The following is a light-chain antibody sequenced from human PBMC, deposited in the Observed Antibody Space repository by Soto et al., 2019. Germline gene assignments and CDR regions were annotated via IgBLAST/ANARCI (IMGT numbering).Light chain of an antibody. Sequence: DIQMTQSPSTLSASVGDTVTITCRASQSLSYWLAWYQQKPGQAPKRLIHKASTLESGVPSRFSGSGSGTEFTLTISSLQPDDFATFYCQRYDRFPYTFGQGTKLEIK. CDR2: KAS. V-gene: IGKV1-5*03. J-gene: IGKJ2*01. CDR3: QRYDRFPYT. CDR1: QSLSYW.